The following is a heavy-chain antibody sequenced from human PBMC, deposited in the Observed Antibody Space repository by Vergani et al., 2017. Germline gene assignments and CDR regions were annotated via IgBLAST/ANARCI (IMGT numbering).Heavy chain of an antibody. CDR2: VSPFNGNT. Sequence: VQSGDEVKKPGASVKVSCKTFGYSSINYGISWVRQAPGQGLEWLGWVSPFNGNTNYGQQLQSRVTMTTDTPTRTAYMQLRRLTLDDTAVYYCASEGFYDKIRWTCRPPSCEGMGLWGQGTKVTVAS. CDR1: GYSSINYG. D-gene: IGHD3-16*01. CDR3: ASEGFYDKIRWTCRPPSCEGMGL. J-gene: IGHJ6*01. V-gene: IGHV1-18*01.